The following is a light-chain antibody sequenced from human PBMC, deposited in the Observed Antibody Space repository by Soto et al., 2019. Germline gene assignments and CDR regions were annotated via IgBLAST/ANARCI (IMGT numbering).Light chain of an antibody. CDR2: GAS. CDR1: QSVSSN. J-gene: IGKJ1*01. Sequence: EIVLKQYKATLSLSPGERVTLSCRASQSVSSNLAWYQQKVGQAPRLLIYGASTRATGIPARFSGSGSGTDFTLKISRVEAEDVGVYYCMQALQTVWTFGQVTNVDIK. CDR3: MQALQTVWT. V-gene: IGKV3-11*01.